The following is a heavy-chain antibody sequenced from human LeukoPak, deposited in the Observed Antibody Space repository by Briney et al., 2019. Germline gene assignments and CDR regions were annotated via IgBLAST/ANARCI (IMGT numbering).Heavy chain of an antibody. CDR1: GYTFTGYY. CDR3: AGNTVAGTTRWSYYYYYMDV. D-gene: IGHD6-19*01. V-gene: IGHV1-2*04. CDR2: INPNSGGT. J-gene: IGHJ6*03. Sequence: GASVKVSCKASGYTFTGYYMHWVRQAPGQGLEWMGWINPNSGGTNYAQKFQGWVTMTRDTSISTAYMELSRLRSDDTAVYYCAGNTVAGTTRWSYYYYYMDVWGKGTTVTVSS.